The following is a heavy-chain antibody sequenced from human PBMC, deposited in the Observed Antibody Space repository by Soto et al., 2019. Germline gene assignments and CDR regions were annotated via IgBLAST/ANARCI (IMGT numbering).Heavy chain of an antibody. CDR1: GYTFTSYY. CDR2: INPGGGST. V-gene: IGHV1-46*01. Sequence: GAPVKVSCKASGYTFTSYYMHWVRQAPGQGLEWMGIINPGGGSTSYAQKFQGRVTMTRDTSTSTVYMELSSLRSEDTAVYYCARASGSSWFWDWGQGTLVTVSS. CDR3: ARASGSSWFWD. J-gene: IGHJ4*02. D-gene: IGHD6-13*01.